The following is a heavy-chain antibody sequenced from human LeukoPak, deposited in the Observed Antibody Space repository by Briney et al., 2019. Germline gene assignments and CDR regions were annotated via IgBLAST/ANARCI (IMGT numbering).Heavy chain of an antibody. D-gene: IGHD3-10*01. CDR1: GFTFSSYS. CDR3: AGGLLWLGEDINWFDP. V-gene: IGHV3-48*04. CDR2: ISSSGSTI. Sequence: GGSLRLSCAASGFTFSSYSMNWVRQAPGKGLEWVSYISSSGSTIYYADSVKGRFTISRDNAKNSLYLQMNSLRAEDTAVYYCAGGLLWLGEDINWFDPWGQGTLVTVSS. J-gene: IGHJ5*02.